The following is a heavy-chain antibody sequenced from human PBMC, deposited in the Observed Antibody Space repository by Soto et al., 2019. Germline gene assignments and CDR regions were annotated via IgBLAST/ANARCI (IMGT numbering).Heavy chain of an antibody. J-gene: IGHJ3*02. V-gene: IGHV3-7*04. CDR1: GFTFNTYW. D-gene: IGHD3-22*01. Sequence: GGSLRLSCAASGFTFNTYWMSWVRQAPGKGLEWVANIKPDGSEKWYVDSVKGRFTISRDNAKNSLYLQMNSLRAEDTAVYFCARGDYYDTSGPSSDAFDIWGQGTMVTFSS. CDR2: IKPDGSEK. CDR3: ARGDYYDTSGPSSDAFDI.